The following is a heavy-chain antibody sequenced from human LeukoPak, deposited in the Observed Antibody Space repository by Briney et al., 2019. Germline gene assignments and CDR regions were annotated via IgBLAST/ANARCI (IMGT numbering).Heavy chain of an antibody. CDR1: GFTFSNYA. Sequence: SGGSLRLSCAASGFTFSNYAMNWVRQAPGKGLEWVSSISSSSSYIYYTDSVKGRFTISRDNAKNSLYLQMNSLRAEDMAVYYCARDRGLAWCDYWGQGTLVTVSS. J-gene: IGHJ4*02. CDR2: ISSSSSYI. V-gene: IGHV3-21*01. CDR3: ARDRGLAWCDY. D-gene: IGHD3/OR15-3a*01.